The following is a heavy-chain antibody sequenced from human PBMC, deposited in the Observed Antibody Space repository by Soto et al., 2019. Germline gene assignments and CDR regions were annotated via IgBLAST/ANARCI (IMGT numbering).Heavy chain of an antibody. CDR1: GGSFCGYY. V-gene: IGHV4-34*01. J-gene: IGHJ4*02. CDR3: ARAETHYDFWSGYYGRPYYFDY. Sequence: SETLYLTSAVYGGSFCGYYWSWIRQPPGKGLEWIGEINHSGSTNYNPSLKSRVTISVDTSKNQFSLKLSSVTAADTAVYYCARAETHYDFWSGYYGRPYYFDYWGQGTLVTVSS. CDR2: INHSGST. D-gene: IGHD3-3*01.